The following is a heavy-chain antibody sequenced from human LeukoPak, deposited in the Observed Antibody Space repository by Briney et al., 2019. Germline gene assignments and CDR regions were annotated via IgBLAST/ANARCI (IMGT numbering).Heavy chain of an antibody. Sequence: ESGPTLVNPTQTLTLTCTYSGFSLSTSGVGVGWIRQPPGKALEWLALIYWDDDKRYSPSLKGRLTITKDTSKNQVVLTMTNMDPEDTATYYCAHHGDLFDYWGQGTLVTVSS. CDR3: AHHGDLFDY. V-gene: IGHV2-5*02. CDR1: GFSLSTSGVG. CDR2: IYWDDDK. J-gene: IGHJ4*02.